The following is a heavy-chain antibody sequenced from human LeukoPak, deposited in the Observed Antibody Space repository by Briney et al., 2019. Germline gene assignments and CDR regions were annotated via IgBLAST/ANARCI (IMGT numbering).Heavy chain of an antibody. V-gene: IGHV4-34*01. D-gene: IGHD1-26*01. Sequence: SETLSLTCAVYGGSFSGYYWSWIRQPPGKGLEWIGEINHSGSTNYNPPLKSRVTISVDTSKNQFSLKLSSVTAADTAVYYCARGRWGRSLGAFDIWGQGTMVTVSS. J-gene: IGHJ3*02. CDR1: GGSFSGYY. CDR3: ARGRWGRSLGAFDI. CDR2: INHSGST.